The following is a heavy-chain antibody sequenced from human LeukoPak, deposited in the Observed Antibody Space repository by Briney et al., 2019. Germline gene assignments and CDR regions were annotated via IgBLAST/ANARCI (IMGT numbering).Heavy chain of an antibody. J-gene: IGHJ4*02. Sequence: GGSLRLSCAASGFTFSSYWMSWVRQPPGKGLEWVANIKQDGSEKYYVDSVKGRFTISRDNAKNSLYLQMNSLRAEDTAVYYCARDRAMGALDYWGQGTLVTVSS. V-gene: IGHV3-7*01. CDR2: IKQDGSEK. D-gene: IGHD3-16*01. CDR1: GFTFSSYW. CDR3: ARDRAMGALDY.